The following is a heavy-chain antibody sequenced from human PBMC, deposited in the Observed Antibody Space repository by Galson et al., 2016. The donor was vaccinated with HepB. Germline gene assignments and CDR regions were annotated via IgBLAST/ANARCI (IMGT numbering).Heavy chain of an antibody. CDR2: INHGGST. CDR3: ARSGYNYYHYYGMDV. V-gene: IGHV4-34*01. Sequence: SETLSLTCAVYGGSFSGYYWSWIRQPPGKGLEWIGEINHGGSTNYNPSLKSRVTISVDTSKNQFSLRLSSVTAADTAVYYCARSGYNYYHYYGMDVWGQGTTVTVSS. D-gene: IGHD5-24*01. J-gene: IGHJ6*02. CDR1: GGSFSGYY.